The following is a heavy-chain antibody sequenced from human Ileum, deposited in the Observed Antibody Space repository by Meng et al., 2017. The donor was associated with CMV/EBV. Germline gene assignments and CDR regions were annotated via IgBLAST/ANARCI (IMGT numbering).Heavy chain of an antibody. CDR1: GYSISSGYY. CDR3: ARDGEYAFPVNF. CDR2: IYHSGST. V-gene: IGHV4-38-2*02. D-gene: IGHD3-16*01. J-gene: IGHJ4*02. Sequence: GSLRLSCTVSGYSISSGYYWGWIRQPPGKGLEWIGSIYHSGSTYYNPSLKSRVTISLDTSKSQFSLRLTSVTAADTAIYFCARDGEYAFPVNFWGQGTLVTVSS.